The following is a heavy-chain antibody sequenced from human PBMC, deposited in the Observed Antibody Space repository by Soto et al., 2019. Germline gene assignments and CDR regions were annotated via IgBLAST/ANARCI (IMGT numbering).Heavy chain of an antibody. CDR3: TRVVVASEGFDP. V-gene: IGHV1-3*01. J-gene: IGHJ5*02. CDR1: GYTSTNYA. D-gene: IGHD2-2*01. CDR2: INAGNGNT. Sequence: ASVKVSCKASGYTSTNYAMHWVRQAPGQRLEWMGWINAGNGNTKYSQKFQGRVTITRDTSASTAYMELSSPRSEDTAVYYCTRVVVASEGFDPWGQGTLVTVSS.